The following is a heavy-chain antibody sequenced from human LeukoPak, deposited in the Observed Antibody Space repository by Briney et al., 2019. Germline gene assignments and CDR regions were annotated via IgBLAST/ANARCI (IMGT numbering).Heavy chain of an antibody. J-gene: IGHJ4*02. Sequence: GGSLRLSCAASGFTFTNYAMSWVRQAPGKGLEWVSVIRGDGSSTYYADSMKGRFTISRDNSKNTLYLQMNSLSAEDTAVYYCAAHRYSGIYPYYFDYWGQGALVTVSS. CDR3: AAHRYSGIYPYYFDY. CDR2: IRGDGSST. D-gene: IGHD1-26*01. CDR1: GFTFTNYA. V-gene: IGHV3-23*01.